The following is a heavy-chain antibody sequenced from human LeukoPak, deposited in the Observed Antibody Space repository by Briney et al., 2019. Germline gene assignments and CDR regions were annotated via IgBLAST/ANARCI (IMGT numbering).Heavy chain of an antibody. J-gene: IGHJ6*02. CDR2: IYNTGSD. Sequence: SETLSLTCSVSNGSISSSYWSWVRQPPGKGLEWIGYIYNTGSDNYNPSLKSRVTISVDTSKNQFSLTLTSVTAADTATYYCARQASYSFYAMDVWGPGTTVSVSS. CDR3: ARQASYSFYAMDV. V-gene: IGHV4-4*09. CDR1: NGSISSSY.